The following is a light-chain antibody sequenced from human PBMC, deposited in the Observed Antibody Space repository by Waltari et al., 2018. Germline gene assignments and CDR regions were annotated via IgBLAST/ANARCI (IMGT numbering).Light chain of an antibody. Sequence: DIQMTQSPSTLSASVGDRVTITCRSSQSISNGMAWHQQKPGKAPKVLIYGASSLESGVPSRFSGSGSGTEFTLTISSLQPDDFATYYCQQYNDYSTWTFGQGTKVEIK. V-gene: IGKV1-5*03. CDR1: QSISNG. CDR3: QQYNDYSTWT. J-gene: IGKJ1*01. CDR2: GAS.